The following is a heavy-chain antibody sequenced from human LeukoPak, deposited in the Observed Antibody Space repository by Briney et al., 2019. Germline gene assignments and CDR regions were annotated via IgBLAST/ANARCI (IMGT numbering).Heavy chain of an antibody. J-gene: IGHJ4*02. D-gene: IGHD1-1*01. CDR3: ASNWSDFDY. CDR2: IYTTGTA. V-gene: IGHV4-4*07. Sequence: NPSENLSLTCIISGGSIGPYYWSWIRQAAGKGPEWIGRIYTTGTADYNPSLKTRLTISLDTSKNQFSLKLSSVTAADTAVYYCASNWSDFDYWGQGILVTVSS. CDR1: GGSIGPYY.